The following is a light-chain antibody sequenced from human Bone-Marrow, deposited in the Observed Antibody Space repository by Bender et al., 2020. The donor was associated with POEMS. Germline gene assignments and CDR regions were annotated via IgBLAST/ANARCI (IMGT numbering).Light chain of an antibody. J-gene: IGLJ1*01. V-gene: IGLV3-25*03. Sequence: SYDLTQPPSVSVSPGQTARIPCSGDALTKQYTSWFQQKPGQAPVLVIYKDSERPSGIPERFSGSSSGTTVTLTLSGVQAEDEADYYCQSADSTGTYVFGSGTTVTVL. CDR2: KDS. CDR3: QSADSTGTYV. CDR1: ALTKQY.